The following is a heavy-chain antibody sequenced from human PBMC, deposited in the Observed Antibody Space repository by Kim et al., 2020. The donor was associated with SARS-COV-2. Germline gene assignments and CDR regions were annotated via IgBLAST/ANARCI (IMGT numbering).Heavy chain of an antibody. CDR1: GGSISSGGYS. CDR2: IYHSGST. CDR3: AREWSRGYDSSGAFDI. Sequence: SETLSLTCAVSGGSISSGGYSWSWIRQPPGKGLEWIGYIYHSGSTYYNPSLKSRVTISVDRSKNQFSLKLSSVTAADTAVYYCAREWSRGYDSSGAFDIWGQGTMVTVSS. V-gene: IGHV4-30-2*01. J-gene: IGHJ3*02. D-gene: IGHD3-22*01.